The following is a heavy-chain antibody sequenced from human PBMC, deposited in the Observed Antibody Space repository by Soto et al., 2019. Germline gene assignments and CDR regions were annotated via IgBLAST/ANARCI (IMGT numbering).Heavy chain of an antibody. CDR3: ARGSTWIQLWGPYYFDY. CDR1: GFTFSSYA. CDR2: ISYDGSNK. D-gene: IGHD5-18*01. Sequence: GGSLRLSCAASGFTFSSYAMHWVRQAPGKGLEWVAVISYDGSNKYYADSVKGRFTISRDNSKNTLYLQMNSLRAEDTAVYYCARGSTWIQLWGPYYFDYWGQGTLVTVSS. V-gene: IGHV3-30-3*01. J-gene: IGHJ4*02.